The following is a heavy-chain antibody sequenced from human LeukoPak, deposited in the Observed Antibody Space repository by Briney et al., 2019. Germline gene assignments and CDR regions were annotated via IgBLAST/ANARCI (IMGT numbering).Heavy chain of an antibody. J-gene: IGHJ4*02. CDR3: ARQGQRGYSYGRDFDY. CDR2: IYPGDSDT. Sequence: GESLKISCKGSGYSFNTYWIGWVRQMPGKGLEWMGIIYPGDSDTKYSPSFQGQVTISADKSISTAYLQWSSLKASDTAMYYCARQGQRGYSYGRDFDYWGQGTLVTVSS. CDR1: GYSFNTYW. V-gene: IGHV5-51*01. D-gene: IGHD5-18*01.